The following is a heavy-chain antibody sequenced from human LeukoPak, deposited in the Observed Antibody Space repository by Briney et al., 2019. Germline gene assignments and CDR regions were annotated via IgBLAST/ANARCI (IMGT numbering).Heavy chain of an antibody. V-gene: IGHV4-4*07. Sequence: SETLSLTCTVSGGSISNYYWSWIRQPAGKGLEWIGRIYSSGSTNYNPSLKSRVTMSVDMSKNQFSLKLSSVTAADTDVYCCASDVDLEWFDYWGQGTLVTVSS. J-gene: IGHJ4*02. CDR1: GGSISNYY. D-gene: IGHD3-3*01. CDR2: IYSSGST. CDR3: ASDVDLEWFDY.